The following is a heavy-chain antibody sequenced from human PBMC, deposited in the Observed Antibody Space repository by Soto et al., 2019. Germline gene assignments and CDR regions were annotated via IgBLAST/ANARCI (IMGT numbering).Heavy chain of an antibody. V-gene: IGHV2-5*02. J-gene: IGHJ4*02. CDR3: AHRRNVELGPLRLFDY. CDR1: GFSLSTSGVG. D-gene: IGHD2-15*01. CDR2: IYWDDDK. Sequence: QITLKESGPTLVKPTQTLTLTCTFSGFSLSTSGVGVCWIRQPPGEALEWLALIYWDDDKRYSPSLKSRLTITKDTSKNQVVLTMTDMDPVDTATYFCAHRRNVELGPLRLFDYWGQGTQVTVSS.